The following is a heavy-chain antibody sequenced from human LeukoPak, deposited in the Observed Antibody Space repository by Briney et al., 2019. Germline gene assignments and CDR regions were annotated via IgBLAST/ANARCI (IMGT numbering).Heavy chain of an antibody. J-gene: IGHJ4*02. Sequence: PGGSLRLPCAASGITFSSHAMTWVRQAPGKGLEWVAAIRGNGATTDYADSVKGRFTISRDNSKSTLYLQMNSLRAEDTAVYYCAKAYHDSGCLIDYWGQGTLVTVSS. D-gene: IGHD6-19*01. CDR2: IRGNGATT. CDR3: AKAYHDSGCLIDY. CDR1: GITFSSHA. V-gene: IGHV3-23*01.